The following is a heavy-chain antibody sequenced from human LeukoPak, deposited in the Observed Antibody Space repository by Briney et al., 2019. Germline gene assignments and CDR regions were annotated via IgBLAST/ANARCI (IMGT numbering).Heavy chain of an antibody. CDR2: ISAYNGNT. Sequence: ASVKVSCKASGYTFTSYGISWVRQAPGQGLEWMGWISAYNGNTNYAQKLQGRVTMTTDTSTSTAYMELRGLRSDDTAVFYCARDYYGSGSYWDAFDIWGQGTMVTVSS. CDR1: GYTFTSYG. D-gene: IGHD3-10*01. V-gene: IGHV1-18*01. J-gene: IGHJ3*02. CDR3: ARDYYGSGSYWDAFDI.